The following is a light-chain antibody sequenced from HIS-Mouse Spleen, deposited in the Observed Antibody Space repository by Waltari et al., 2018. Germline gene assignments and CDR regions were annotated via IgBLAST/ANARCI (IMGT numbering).Light chain of an antibody. Sequence: QSALTQPASVSGSPGQSITISCTGTSSDVGGYTHVSWYQQHPGKAPKLMIYEVSNRPSGVSNRFSGSKSGNTASLTISGLQAEDEADYYCSSYTSSSTLGVFGGGTKLTVL. CDR2: EVS. J-gene: IGLJ2*01. CDR1: SSDVGGYTH. CDR3: SSYTSSSTLGV. V-gene: IGLV2-14*01.